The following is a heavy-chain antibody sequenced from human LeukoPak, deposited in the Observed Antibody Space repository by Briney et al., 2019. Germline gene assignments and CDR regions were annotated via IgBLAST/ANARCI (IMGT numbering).Heavy chain of an antibody. CDR3: ARATKVWSGDSRGYFDY. CDR1: GGSISSSSYY. J-gene: IGHJ4*02. CDR2: IYYSGST. V-gene: IGHV4-39*07. Sequence: SETLSLTCTVSGGSISSSSYYWGWIRQPPGKGLEWIGSIYYSGSTYYNPSLKSRVTISVDTSKNQFSLKLSSVTAADTAVYYCARATKVWSGDSRGYFDYWGQGTLVTVSS. D-gene: IGHD3-10*01.